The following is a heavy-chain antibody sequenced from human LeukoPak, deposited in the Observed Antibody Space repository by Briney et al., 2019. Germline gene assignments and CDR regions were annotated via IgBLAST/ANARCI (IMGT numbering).Heavy chain of an antibody. V-gene: IGHV4-59*01. CDR2: IYYSGST. CDR1: GGSFSSYY. Sequence: SETLSLTCAVYGGSFSSYYWSWIRQPPGKGLEWIGYIYYSGSTNYNPSLKSRVTISVDTSKNQFSLKLSSVTAADTAVYYCARDVVAARGSFDYWGQGTLVTVSS. CDR3: ARDVVAARGSFDY. D-gene: IGHD2-2*01. J-gene: IGHJ4*02.